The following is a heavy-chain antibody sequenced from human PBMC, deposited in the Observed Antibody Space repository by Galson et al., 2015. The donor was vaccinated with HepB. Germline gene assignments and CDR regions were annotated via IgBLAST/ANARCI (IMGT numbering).Heavy chain of an antibody. V-gene: IGHV4-34*01. CDR1: GGSFSGYY. CDR3: ARAISPSRDYRIAAAGNGGWFDP. D-gene: IGHD6-13*01. J-gene: IGHJ5*02. CDR2: INHSGST. Sequence: SLTCAVYGGSFSGYYWSWIRQPPGKGLEWIGEINHSGSTNYNPSLKSRVTISVDTSKNQFSLKLSSVTAADTAVYYCARAISPSRDYRIAAAGNGGWFDPWGQGTLVTVSS.